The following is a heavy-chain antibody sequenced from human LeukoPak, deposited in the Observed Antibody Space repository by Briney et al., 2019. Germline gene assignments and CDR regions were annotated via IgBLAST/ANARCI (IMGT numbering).Heavy chain of an antibody. V-gene: IGHV1-69*05. Sequence: SVKVSCKASGYTFTDYYMHWVRQAPGQGLEWMGGIIPMFGTAKYAQKFQGRVTITTDKSTSTAYMELSSLRSEDTAVYYCARGPDYGEIDYWGQGTLVTVSS. CDR3: ARGPDYGEIDY. D-gene: IGHD4-17*01. J-gene: IGHJ4*02. CDR2: IIPMFGTA. CDR1: GYTFTDYY.